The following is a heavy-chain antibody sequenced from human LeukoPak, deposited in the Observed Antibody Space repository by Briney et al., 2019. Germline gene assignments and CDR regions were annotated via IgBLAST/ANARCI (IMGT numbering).Heavy chain of an antibody. Sequence: PGGSLRLSCAASGFAFKNYAMTWVRQAPGKGLQGVSNINDNGGQRHYADSVKGPFTISRDNSKNTLFLQMDSLRAEDTAVYYCANTQWKVGATDYFDYWGHGILVTVSS. CDR2: INDNGGQR. D-gene: IGHD1-26*01. J-gene: IGHJ4*01. V-gene: IGHV3-23*01. CDR3: ANTQWKVGATDYFDY. CDR1: GFAFKNYA.